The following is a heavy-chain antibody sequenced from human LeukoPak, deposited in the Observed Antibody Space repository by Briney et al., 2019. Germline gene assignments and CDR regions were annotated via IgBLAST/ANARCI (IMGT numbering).Heavy chain of an antibody. J-gene: IGHJ6*03. CDR2: ISSSSNMI. V-gene: IGHV3-48*03. CDR3: ARVIATRPHYHYYMDV. Sequence: GGSLRLSCAASGLTFSNYEMNWFRQAPGKGLEWLSYISSSSNMIFYAESVKGRFTISRGNAENSLYLQMNSLRAEDTAVYYCARVIATRPHYHYYMDVWGKGTTVTVSS. D-gene: IGHD6-6*01. CDR1: GLTFSNYE.